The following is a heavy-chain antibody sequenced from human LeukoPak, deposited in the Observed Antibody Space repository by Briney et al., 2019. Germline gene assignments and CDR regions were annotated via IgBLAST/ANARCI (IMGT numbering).Heavy chain of an antibody. CDR1: GYTFTSYD. D-gene: IGHD3-22*01. CDR3: ARVEYNSGYSRVY. Sequence: ASVKVSCKASGYTFTSYDINWVRQAPGQGLEWMGWMNPNSGNTGYAQKFQGRVSMTRNTYITTAYMELSSLRSEDTAVYYCARVEYNSGYSRVYWGQGTLVTVSS. CDR2: MNPNSGNT. V-gene: IGHV1-8*01. J-gene: IGHJ4*02.